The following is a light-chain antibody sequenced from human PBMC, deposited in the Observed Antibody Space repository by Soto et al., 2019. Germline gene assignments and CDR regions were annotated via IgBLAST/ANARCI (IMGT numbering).Light chain of an antibody. CDR1: QSVSRN. CDR3: QQRSNWRIT. CDR2: GAS. J-gene: IGKJ5*01. Sequence: EVVMTQSPATLSVSPGERSTLSCRASQSVSRNLAWYQQKPGQAPRLLIYGASTRATGIPARFSGSGSGTEFTLTISSLEPEDFAVYYCQQRSNWRITFGQGTRLEIK. V-gene: IGKV3-15*01.